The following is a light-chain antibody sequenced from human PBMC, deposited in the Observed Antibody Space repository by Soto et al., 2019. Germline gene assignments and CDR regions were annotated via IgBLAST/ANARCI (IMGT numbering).Light chain of an antibody. V-gene: IGKV3D-20*01. CDR3: QSYGTSPT. CDR2: DAS. J-gene: IGKJ1*01. CDR1: QSVSSSN. Sequence: EIVLTQSPATLSLSPGERATLSCGASQSVSSSNLAWYQQKPGLAPKLLIYDASIRATGIPDRFSGGGSGTHFTLTISRLEPEDFAVYYCQSYGTSPTFGQGTKVESK.